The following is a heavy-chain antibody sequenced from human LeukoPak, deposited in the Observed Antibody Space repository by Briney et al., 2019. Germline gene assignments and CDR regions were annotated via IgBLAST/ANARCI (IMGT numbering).Heavy chain of an antibody. CDR2: ISAYNGNT. D-gene: IGHD3-22*01. V-gene: IGHV1-18*01. Sequence: ASVKVSCKASGGTFSSYAISWVRQAPGQGLEGMGWISAYNGNTNYAQKLQGRVTMTTDTSTSTAYMELRSLRSDDTAVYYCARWYTGSSGYYCDYWGQGTLVTVSS. CDR3: ARWYTGSSGYYCDY. CDR1: GGTFSSYA. J-gene: IGHJ4*02.